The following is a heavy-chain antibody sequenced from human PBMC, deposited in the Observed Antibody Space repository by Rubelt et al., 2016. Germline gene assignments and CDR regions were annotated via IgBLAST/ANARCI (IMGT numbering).Heavy chain of an antibody. D-gene: IGHD6-13*01. CDR2: INHSGST. CDR1: GFTFSSAS. CDR3: ARGSRQLVRSVYWFDP. Sequence: VQLVESGGGLVKPGGSLRLSCAASGFTFSSASMNWVRQAPGKGLEWIGEINHSGSTNYNPSLKSRVAISVDTSKNQFSLKLSSVTAADTAVYYCARGSRQLVRSVYWFDPWGQGTLVTVSS. V-gene: IGHV4-34*01. J-gene: IGHJ5*02.